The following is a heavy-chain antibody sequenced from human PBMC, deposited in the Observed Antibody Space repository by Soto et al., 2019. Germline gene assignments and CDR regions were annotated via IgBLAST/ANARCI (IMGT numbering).Heavy chain of an antibody. CDR2: IMSKTDGGTT. Sequence: LRLSCATSGLTFSKAWVGWVRQAPGKGLEWVGRIMSKTDGGTTDYAAPVKGRFTISRDDSKSTLYLQMNSLKTEDTAFYYCTTDSGMSPYSFDYWGQGTLVTVSS. J-gene: IGHJ4*02. CDR1: GLTFSKAW. CDR3: TTDSGMSPYSFDY. V-gene: IGHV3-15*01. D-gene: IGHD1-26*01.